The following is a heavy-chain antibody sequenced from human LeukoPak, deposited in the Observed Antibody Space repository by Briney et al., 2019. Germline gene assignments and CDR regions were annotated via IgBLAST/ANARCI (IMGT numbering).Heavy chain of an antibody. CDR2: INAGNGDT. V-gene: IGHV1-3*01. CDR1: GYTFARYT. CDR3: ARDPVREYNWNDVSWFDP. J-gene: IGHJ5*02. Sequence: ASVKVSCKASGYTFARYTIHWVRQAPGQRLEWMGWINAGNGDTKYSQKFQGRVTITRDTSASTAHMEVSSLRSEDTAVYYCARDPVREYNWNDVSWFDPRGQGTLVTVSS. D-gene: IGHD1-20*01.